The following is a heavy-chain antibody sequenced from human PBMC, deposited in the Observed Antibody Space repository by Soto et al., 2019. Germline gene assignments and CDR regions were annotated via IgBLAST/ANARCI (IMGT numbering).Heavy chain of an antibody. V-gene: IGHV3-23*01. Sequence: GSLRLACAASGVTVWNFAMTWVCQAPGEGLEWVSSISGTDDYTYYADSVKGRFTISRDNARNTLFLHMSNLRADDTAVYYCAKTSRQWASAIQAFFGPWGLGTLVTVSS. CDR2: ISGTDDYT. J-gene: IGHJ5*02. CDR1: GVTVWNFA. D-gene: IGHD2-2*01. CDR3: AKTSRQWASAIQAFFGP.